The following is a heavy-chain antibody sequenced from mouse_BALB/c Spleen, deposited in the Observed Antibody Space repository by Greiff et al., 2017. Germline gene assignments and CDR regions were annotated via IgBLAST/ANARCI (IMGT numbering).Heavy chain of an antibody. CDR1: GFTFSSFG. Sequence: EVKVVESGGGLVQPGGSRKLSCAASGFTFSSFGMHWVRQAPEKGLEWVAYISSGSSTIYYADTVKGRFTISRDNPKNTLFLQMTSLRSEDTAMYYCARRSYYDYEGYAMDYWGQGTSVTVSS. D-gene: IGHD2-4*01. CDR2: ISSGSSTI. CDR3: ARRSYYDYEGYAMDY. J-gene: IGHJ4*01. V-gene: IGHV5-17*02.